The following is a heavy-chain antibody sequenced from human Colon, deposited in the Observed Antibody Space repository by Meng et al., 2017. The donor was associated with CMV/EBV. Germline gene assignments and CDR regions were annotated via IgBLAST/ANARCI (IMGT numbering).Heavy chain of an antibody. J-gene: IGHJ5*02. V-gene: IGHV3-53*01. CDR3: ARGGQQQLDWFDP. CDR1: GFSVSSYH. CDR2: IYIDADT. Sequence: GESLKISCAASGFSVSSYHINWVRQAPGKGLEWVSIIYIDADTKYADSVKGRFTVSRDLSKNTVYLQMNSLGVEDTAVYYCARGGQQQLDWFDPWGQGTLVTVSS. D-gene: IGHD6-13*01.